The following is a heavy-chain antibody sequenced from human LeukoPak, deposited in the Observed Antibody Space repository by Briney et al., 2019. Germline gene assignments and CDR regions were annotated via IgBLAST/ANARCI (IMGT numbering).Heavy chain of an antibody. V-gene: IGHV1-46*01. Sequence: ASVQDSCKASGYTFTSYYLHWVRQPPGKGLESMGIINPSGGSTRYAQKFQGRVTMNRDMSMRAVYIALSGLRYEDTAVYYFVRGERVGAKFVVDYWGQGTLVTVFS. J-gene: IGHJ4*02. CDR3: VRGERVGAKFVVDY. D-gene: IGHD1-26*01. CDR1: GYTFTSYY. CDR2: INPSGGST.